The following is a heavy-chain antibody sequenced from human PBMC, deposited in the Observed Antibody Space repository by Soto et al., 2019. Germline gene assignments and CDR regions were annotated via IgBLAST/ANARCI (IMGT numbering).Heavy chain of an antibody. D-gene: IGHD3-9*01. CDR3: AKGQRYSAGFDP. V-gene: IGHV4-4*07. CDR1: GGDISTYY. CDR2: IYSSGST. J-gene: IGHJ5*02. Sequence: QVQLQESGPGLVKPSETLSLTCTVSGGDISTYYWTWIRQPAGKGLEWIGRIYSSGSTKYNPSLKSRVTMSLATSTNQFPLRLISVTAADTAVYYCAKGQRYSAGFDPWGQGTLVTVSS.